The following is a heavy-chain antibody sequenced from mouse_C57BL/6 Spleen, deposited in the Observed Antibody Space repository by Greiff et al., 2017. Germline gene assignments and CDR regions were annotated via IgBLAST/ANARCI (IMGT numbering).Heavy chain of an antibody. CDR1: GYSITSGYY. Sequence: EVQLQESGPGLVKPSQSLSLTCSVTGYSITSGYYWNWIRQFPGNKLEWMGYISYDGSNNYNPSLKNRISITRDTSKNQFFLKLNSVTTKDTATYYCARDPNWAFAYWGQGTLVTVSA. CDR3: ARDPNWAFAY. J-gene: IGHJ3*01. CDR2: ISYDGSN. V-gene: IGHV3-6*01. D-gene: IGHD4-1*01.